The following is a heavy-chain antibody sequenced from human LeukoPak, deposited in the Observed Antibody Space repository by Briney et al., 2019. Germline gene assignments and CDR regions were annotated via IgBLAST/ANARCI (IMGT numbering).Heavy chain of an antibody. Sequence: GGSLRLSCSGSGFTFRRHNMHWVRQAPGKGLEYVSAISYNGDSTYYVDSVKGRFTISRDNSKYTLDLQMSSLRPEDTAVYYCVSDRETQEQIWGPGTLVTVSS. V-gene: IGHV3-64D*09. CDR3: VSDRETQEQI. J-gene: IGHJ3*02. D-gene: IGHD1-26*01. CDR1: GFTFRRHN. CDR2: ISYNGDST.